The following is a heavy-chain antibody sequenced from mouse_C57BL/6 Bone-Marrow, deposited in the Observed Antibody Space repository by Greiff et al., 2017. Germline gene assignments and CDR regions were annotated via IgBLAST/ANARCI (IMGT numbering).Heavy chain of an antibody. CDR2: ISSGTSTI. CDR1: GFTFSDYG. J-gene: IGHJ4*01. CDR3: ARPMDY. Sequence: EVKLVESGGGLVKPGGSLKLSCAASGFTFSDYGMHWVRQAPEKGLEWVAYISSGTSTIYYADTVTGRFTISRDNAKNTLFLQMTSLRSEDTAMYYCARPMDYWGQGTSVTVSS. V-gene: IGHV5-17*01.